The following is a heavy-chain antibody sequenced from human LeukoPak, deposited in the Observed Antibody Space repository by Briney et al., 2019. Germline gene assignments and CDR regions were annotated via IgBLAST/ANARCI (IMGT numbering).Heavy chain of an antibody. J-gene: IGHJ4*02. CDR3: ARHYYDSSGYCDY. Sequence: PSETLSLTCTVSGGSISTYYWSWIRQPPGKGLEWIGYIYYNGATDYNPSLKSRVTISVDTSKNEFSLKLSSVTAADTALYYCARHYYDSSGYCDYWGQGTLVTVSS. CDR2: IYYNGAT. V-gene: IGHV4-59*08. CDR1: GGSISTYY. D-gene: IGHD3-22*01.